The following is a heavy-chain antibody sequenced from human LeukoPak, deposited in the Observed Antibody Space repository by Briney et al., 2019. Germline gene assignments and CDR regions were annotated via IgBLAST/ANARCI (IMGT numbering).Heavy chain of an antibody. CDR2: IYTDGST. V-gene: IGHV3-53*01. Sequence: GGSLRLSCAASEFTVSSHYMSWVRQAPGKGLEWVSVIYTDGSTFYADSVKGRFTISRDKSKNTLYLQMNSLRAEDTAVYYCAITGESSNWFLYFDYWGQGTLVTVSS. J-gene: IGHJ4*02. CDR1: EFTVSSHY. D-gene: IGHD3-16*01. CDR3: AITGESSNWFLYFDY.